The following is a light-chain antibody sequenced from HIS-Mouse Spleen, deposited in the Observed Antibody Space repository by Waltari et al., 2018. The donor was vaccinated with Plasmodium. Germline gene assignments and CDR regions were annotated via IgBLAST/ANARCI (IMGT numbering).Light chain of an antibody. J-gene: IGKJ1*01. V-gene: IGKV1-12*01. CDR3: QQDNSFPWT. Sequence: DIQMTQSPSSVSASVGDRVTITCRASQSISSWLAWYQQKPGNAPTLLIYAASSLESGVPARFSGSGSGTDFTLTISSLQPEDFATYYCQQDNSFPWTFGQGTKVEIK. CDR1: QSISSW. CDR2: AAS.